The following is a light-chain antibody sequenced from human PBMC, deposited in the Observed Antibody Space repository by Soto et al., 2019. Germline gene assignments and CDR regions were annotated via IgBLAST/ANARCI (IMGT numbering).Light chain of an antibody. CDR3: QQYNIYLYT. V-gene: IGKV1-5*01. CDR1: QSISSW. J-gene: IGKJ2*01. Sequence: DIQMTQSPSTLSASAGDRVTITCRASQSISSWLAWYQQKPGKAPKLLIYDASSLESGVPSRFSGSGSGTEFTLTISSLQPDDFATYYCQQYNIYLYTFGQGTMLEIK. CDR2: DAS.